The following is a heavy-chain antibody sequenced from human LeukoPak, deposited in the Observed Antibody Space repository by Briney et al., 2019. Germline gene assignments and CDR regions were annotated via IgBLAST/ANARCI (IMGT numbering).Heavy chain of an antibody. J-gene: IGHJ4*02. CDR3: ARDRRSTGYSSGWYEDY. Sequence: SVKVSCKASGVTFSSYAVSWVRQAPGQGLEWMGRIIPILGIANYAQKFQGRVTITADESTSTAYMELSSLRSEDTAVYYCARDRRSTGYSSGWYEDYWGQGTLVTVSS. V-gene: IGHV1-69*04. D-gene: IGHD6-19*01. CDR2: IIPILGIA. CDR1: GVTFSSYA.